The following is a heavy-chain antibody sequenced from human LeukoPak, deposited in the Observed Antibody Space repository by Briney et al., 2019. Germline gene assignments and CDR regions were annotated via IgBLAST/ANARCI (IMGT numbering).Heavy chain of an antibody. CDR2: INTNTGNP. Sequence: ASVKVSFTASGYTFTIYAMNWVRQAPGQGLEWMGWINTNTGNPTYSQGFTGRFVFSLDTSVSTAYLQISSLKTEDTAVYYCAVLSYDSSGYYYPFDYWGQGTLVTVSS. J-gene: IGHJ4*02. CDR3: AVLSYDSSGYYYPFDY. D-gene: IGHD3-22*01. CDR1: GYTFTIYA. V-gene: IGHV7-4-1*02.